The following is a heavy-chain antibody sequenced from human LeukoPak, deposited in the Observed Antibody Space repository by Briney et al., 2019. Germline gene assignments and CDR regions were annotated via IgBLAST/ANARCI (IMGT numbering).Heavy chain of an antibody. Sequence: GGSLRLSCAASGFTFSSYSMNWVRQAPGKGLEWVSSISSSSSYIYYADSVKGRFTISRDNAKNSLYLQMNSLRAEDTAVYYCARDSFEQQLAFDYWGQGTLVTVSS. D-gene: IGHD6-13*01. V-gene: IGHV3-21*01. CDR2: ISSSSSYI. J-gene: IGHJ4*02. CDR3: ARDSFEQQLAFDY. CDR1: GFTFSSYS.